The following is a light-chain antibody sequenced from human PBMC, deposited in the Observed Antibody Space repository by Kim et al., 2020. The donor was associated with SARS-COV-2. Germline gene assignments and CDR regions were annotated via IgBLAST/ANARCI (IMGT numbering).Light chain of an antibody. CDR3: QQANSFPPT. CDR2: TAS. CDR1: QDIRNW. J-gene: IGKJ1*01. V-gene: IGKV1-12*01. Sequence: DIQMTQSPSYVSASVGDRVTITCRASQDIRNWLAWYQQKPGKAPNLLIHTASSLESGVPSRFSGSGSGTDFTLTISSLQPEDFATYYCQQANSFPPTFGQGTKVEIK.